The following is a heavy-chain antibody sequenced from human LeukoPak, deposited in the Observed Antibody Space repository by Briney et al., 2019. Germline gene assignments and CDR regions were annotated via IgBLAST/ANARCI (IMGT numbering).Heavy chain of an antibody. CDR1: GYTFTGYY. Sequence: ASVKVSCKASGYTFTGYYMHWVRQAPGQGLEWMGWMNPNSGNTGYAQKFQGRVTMTRNTSISTAYMELSSLRSEDTAVYYCARGRPRLQEPFDYWGQGTLVTVSS. CDR3: ARGRPRLQEPFDY. J-gene: IGHJ4*02. D-gene: IGHD4-11*01. V-gene: IGHV1-8*02. CDR2: MNPNSGNT.